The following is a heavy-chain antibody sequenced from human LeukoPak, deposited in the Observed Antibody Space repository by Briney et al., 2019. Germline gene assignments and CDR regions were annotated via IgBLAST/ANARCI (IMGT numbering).Heavy chain of an antibody. CDR2: IYHSGST. CDR3: AKEGIAAAGFDY. D-gene: IGHD6-13*01. CDR1: GGSISSGGYS. J-gene: IGHJ4*02. V-gene: IGHV4-30-2*01. Sequence: SETLSLTCAVSGGSISSGGYSWSWIRQPPGKGLEWIGYIYHSGSTYYNPSLKSRVTISVDRSKNQFSLKLSSVTAADTAVYYCAKEGIAAAGFDYWGQGTLVTVSS.